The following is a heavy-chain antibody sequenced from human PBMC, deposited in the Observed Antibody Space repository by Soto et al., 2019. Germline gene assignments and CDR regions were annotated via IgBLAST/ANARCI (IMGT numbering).Heavy chain of an antibody. CDR2: INHSGST. D-gene: IGHD6-13*01. CDR3: AGVDGVAAAGISDY. J-gene: IGHJ4*02. V-gene: IGHV4-34*01. Sequence: SETLSLTCAVYGGSFSGYYWSWIRQPPGKGLEWIGEINHSGSTNYNPSLKSRVTISVDTSKNQFSLKLSSVTAADTAVYYCAGVDGVAAAGISDYWGQGTLVTV. CDR1: GGSFSGYY.